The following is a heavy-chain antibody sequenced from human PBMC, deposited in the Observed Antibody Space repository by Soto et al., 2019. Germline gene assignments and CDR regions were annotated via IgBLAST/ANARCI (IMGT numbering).Heavy chain of an antibody. Sequence: QVQLVQSGAEVKKPGSSVKVSCKASGGIFSTYAISWLRQAPGQGLEWMGGIIPLFGTPNYAQRFQGRVTITADESTSTAYMELSRVRSEDTAVYYCARDRDDYGSGNYYNHIDFWGQGTLVTVSS. CDR1: GGIFSTYA. CDR2: IIPLFGTP. CDR3: ARDRDDYGSGNYYNHIDF. J-gene: IGHJ4*02. D-gene: IGHD3-10*01. V-gene: IGHV1-69*01.